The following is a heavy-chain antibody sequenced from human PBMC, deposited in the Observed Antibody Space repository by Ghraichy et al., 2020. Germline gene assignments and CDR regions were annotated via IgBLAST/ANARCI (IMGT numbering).Heavy chain of an antibody. V-gene: IGHV4-39*01. CDR2: IYYSGST. CDR3: ARGYCTNGVCRPFDY. CDR1: GGSISSSSYY. J-gene: IGHJ4*02. Sequence: SQTLSLTCTVSGGSISSSSYYWGWIRQPPGKGLEWIGSIYYSGSTYYNPSLKSRVTISVDTSKNQFSLKLSSVTAADTAVYYCARGYCTNGVCRPFDYWGQGTLVTVSS. D-gene: IGHD2-8*01.